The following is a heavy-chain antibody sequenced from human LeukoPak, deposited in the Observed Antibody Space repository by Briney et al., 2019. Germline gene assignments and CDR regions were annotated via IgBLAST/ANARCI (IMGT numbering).Heavy chain of an antibody. V-gene: IGHV3-23*01. Sequence: PGGSLRLSCVASGLTFGNYGMNWVRQAPGKGLEWVSSIGGGGYTTYYADSVRGRFTISRDNSKNSMYLQMSSLRAEDTAVYYCAKERGSSWYGFIDYWGQGTLVTVSS. CDR3: AKERGSSWYGFIDY. D-gene: IGHD6-13*01. J-gene: IGHJ4*02. CDR1: GLTFGNYG. CDR2: IGGGGYTT.